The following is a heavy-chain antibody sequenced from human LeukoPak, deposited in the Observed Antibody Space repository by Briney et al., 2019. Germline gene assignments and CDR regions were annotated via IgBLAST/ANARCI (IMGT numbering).Heavy chain of an antibody. Sequence: GSLRLSCAASGFTFSRYSMNWVRQAPGKGLEWVAFIRYDGSNKYYADSVKGRFTISRDNSKNTLYLQMNSLRAEDTAVYYCASYDFWSGYWYYFDYWGQGTLVTVSS. CDR2: IRYDGSNK. CDR3: ASYDFWSGYWYYFDY. V-gene: IGHV3-30*02. D-gene: IGHD3-3*01. J-gene: IGHJ4*02. CDR1: GFTFSRYS.